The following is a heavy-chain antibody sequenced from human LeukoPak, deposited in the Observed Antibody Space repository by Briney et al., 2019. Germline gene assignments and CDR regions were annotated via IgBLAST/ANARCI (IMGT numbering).Heavy chain of an antibody. Sequence: SETLSLTCTVSGGSISSGSYYWSWIRQPAGKGLEWIGRIYTSGSTNYNPSLKSRVTISVDTSKNQFSLKLSSVTAADTAVYDCARAHGYSYGHFDYWGQGTLVTVSS. V-gene: IGHV4-61*02. CDR3: ARAHGYSYGHFDY. CDR1: GGSISSGSYY. D-gene: IGHD5-18*01. J-gene: IGHJ4*02. CDR2: IYTSGST.